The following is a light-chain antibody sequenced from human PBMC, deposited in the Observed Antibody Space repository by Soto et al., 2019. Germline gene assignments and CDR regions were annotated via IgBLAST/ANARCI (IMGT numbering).Light chain of an antibody. CDR1: SGHSSYA. J-gene: IGLJ2*01. V-gene: IGLV4-69*01. Sequence: QPVLTQSPSASASLGASVKLTCTLSSGHSSYAIAWHQQQPEKGPRYLMKLNSDGSHSKGDGIPDRFSGSSSGAGRYLTISSLQSEDEADYYCQTWGTGFQDVVFGGGTKLTVL. CDR2: LNSDGSH. CDR3: QTWGTGFQDVV.